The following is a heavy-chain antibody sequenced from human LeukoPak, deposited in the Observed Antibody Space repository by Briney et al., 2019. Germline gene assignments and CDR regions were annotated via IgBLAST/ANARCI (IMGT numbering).Heavy chain of an antibody. CDR2: MNPNSGNK. Sequence: GASVKVSCKASGYTFTSYDINWVRQATGQGLEWMGWMNPNSGNKGYAQKFQGRVTMTRSTSINTAYMELSSLRSEDTAVYYCARGQVLQHCSDGSCYHLDSWGQGTLVTVSS. V-gene: IGHV1-8*01. CDR1: GYTFTSYD. D-gene: IGHD2-15*01. J-gene: IGHJ4*02. CDR3: ARGQVLQHCSDGSCYHLDS.